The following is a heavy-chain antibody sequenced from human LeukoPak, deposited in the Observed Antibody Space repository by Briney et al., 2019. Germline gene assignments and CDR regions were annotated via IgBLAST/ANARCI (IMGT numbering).Heavy chain of an antibody. CDR3: ARGGYSYGQFDY. CDR2: ISSSSSYI. CDR1: GFTFSSYS. V-gene: IGHV3-21*01. Sequence: PGGSLRLSCAASGFTFSSYSMNWVRQAPGKGLEWVSSISSSSSYIYYADSVKDRFTIPRDNAKNSLYLQMNSLRAEDTAVYYCARGGYSYGQFDYWGQGTLVTVSS. D-gene: IGHD5-18*01. J-gene: IGHJ4*02.